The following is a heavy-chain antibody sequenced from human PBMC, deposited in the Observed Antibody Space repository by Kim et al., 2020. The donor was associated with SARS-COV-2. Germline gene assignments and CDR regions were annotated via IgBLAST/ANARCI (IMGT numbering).Heavy chain of an antibody. J-gene: IGHJ4*02. CDR2: ISSSSSYT. V-gene: IGHV3-11*06. D-gene: IGHD6-13*01. CDR1: GFTFSDYY. Sequence: GGSLRLSCAASGFTFSDYYMSWIRQAPGKGLEWVSYISSSSSYTNYADSVKGRFAISRDNAKNSLYLQMNSLRAEDTAVYYCARGGYSSSENYFDYWGQGTLVTVSS. CDR3: ARGGYSSSENYFDY.